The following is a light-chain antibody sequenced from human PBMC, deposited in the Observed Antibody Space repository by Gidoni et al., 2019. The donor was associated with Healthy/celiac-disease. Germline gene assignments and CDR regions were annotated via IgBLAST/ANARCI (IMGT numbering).Light chain of an antibody. J-gene: IGKJ2*01. CDR3: QQRSNPYT. CDR1: QSVNRY. CDR2: AAS. Sequence: EIVLTQSPATLSLSPGERATLSCRASQSVNRYFAWYQQNPGQAPRILIYAASNRATGIPARFSGSGSETDFTLTIRSLEPEDFAVYYCQQRSNPYTFGQGTKLEIK. V-gene: IGKV3-11*01.